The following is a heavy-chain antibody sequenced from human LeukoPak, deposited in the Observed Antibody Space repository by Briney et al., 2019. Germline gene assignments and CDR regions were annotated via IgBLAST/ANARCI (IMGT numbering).Heavy chain of an antibody. V-gene: IGHV3-49*04. D-gene: IGHD2/OR15-2a*01. CDR1: GFSFSSYE. CDR3: TTDYNFRNRLDAFNI. CDR2: IRSNAYGGTT. Sequence: SLRLSCAASGFSFSSYEMNWVRQAPGKGLEWVGFIRSNAYGGTTEYAASVQDRFTISRDDPKSIAYLQMNSLKTEDTAVYYCTTDYNFRNRLDAFNIWGQGTMVTVSS. J-gene: IGHJ3*02.